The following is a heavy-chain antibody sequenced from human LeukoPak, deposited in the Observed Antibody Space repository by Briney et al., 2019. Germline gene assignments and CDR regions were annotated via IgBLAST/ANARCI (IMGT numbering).Heavy chain of an antibody. CDR1: GGSFSGYY. V-gene: IGHV4-34*01. J-gene: IGHJ4*02. CDR2: INHSGST. D-gene: IGHD5-18*01. Sequence: SETLSLTCAVYGGSFSGYYWSWIRQPPGKGLELIGEINHSGSTNYNPSLTSQGTISVDTSKNQFSLTLSSVTAADTAVYYCARDPDYMVTSYPNYWGQGTLVTVSS. CDR3: ARDPDYMVTSYPNY.